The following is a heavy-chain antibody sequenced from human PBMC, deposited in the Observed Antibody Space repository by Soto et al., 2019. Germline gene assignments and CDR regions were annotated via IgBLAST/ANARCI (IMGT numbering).Heavy chain of an antibody. CDR1: GFTVSSNY. CDR2: IYSGGST. D-gene: IGHD3-22*01. CDR3: AREYYYDSSGHLDYFDY. J-gene: IGHJ4*02. V-gene: IGHV3-66*01. Sequence: GGSLRLSCAASGFTVSSNYMSWVRQAPGKGLEWVSVIYSGGSTYYADSVKGRFTISRDNSKNTLYLQMNSLRAEDTAVYYCAREYYYDSSGHLDYFDYWGQGTLVTVSS.